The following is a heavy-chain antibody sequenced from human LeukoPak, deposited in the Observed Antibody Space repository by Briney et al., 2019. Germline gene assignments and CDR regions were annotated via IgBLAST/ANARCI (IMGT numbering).Heavy chain of an antibody. D-gene: IGHD6-13*01. CDR2: IYHSGST. J-gene: IGHJ3*02. CDR3: ARDRSEPAQLVDAFDI. V-gene: IGHV4-38-2*02. CDR1: GYSISSGYY. Sequence: KASETLSLTCTVSGYSISSGYYWGWIRQPPGKGLEWIGSIYHSGSTYYNPSLKSRVTISVDTSKNQLSLKLSSVTAADTAVYYCARDRSEPAQLVDAFDIWGQGTMVTVSS.